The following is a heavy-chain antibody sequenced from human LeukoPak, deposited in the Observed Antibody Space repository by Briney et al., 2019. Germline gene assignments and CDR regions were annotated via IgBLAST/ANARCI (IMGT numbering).Heavy chain of an antibody. D-gene: IGHD3-16*02. Sequence: GGSLRLSCAASGFTFNDYWMHWVRQDPRKGLVWVSRINGDGRNINYADSVRGRFTISRDNAKNTLYLQMNTLRVEDTAVYYCARDWVGLRLGELSLDFDYWGQGTLVTVSS. J-gene: IGHJ4*02. V-gene: IGHV3-74*01. CDR2: INGDGRNI. CDR1: GFTFNDYW. CDR3: ARDWVGLRLGELSLDFDY.